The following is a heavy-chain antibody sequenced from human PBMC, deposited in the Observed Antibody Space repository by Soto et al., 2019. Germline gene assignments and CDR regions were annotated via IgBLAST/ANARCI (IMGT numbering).Heavy chain of an antibody. Sequence: SETLSLTCIVSGDSISSSSYYWGWIRQPPGKGLEWIATIYKSGTTYFNPSLKSRVTISVDTSKNQLSLQLSSVTAADTAVYYCARTSRREYCSGASCYNSWFDPWGQGTLVTVSS. D-gene: IGHD2-15*01. CDR3: ARTSRREYCSGASCYNSWFDP. CDR2: IYKSGTT. V-gene: IGHV4-39*01. J-gene: IGHJ5*02. CDR1: GDSISSSSYY.